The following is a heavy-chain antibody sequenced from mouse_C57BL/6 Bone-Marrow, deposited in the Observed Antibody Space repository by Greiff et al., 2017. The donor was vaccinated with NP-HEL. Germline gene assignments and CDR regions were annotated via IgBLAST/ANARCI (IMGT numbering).Heavy chain of an antibody. CDR2: ISDGGSYT. CDR1: GFTFSSYA. CDR3: ARYGNSFTDY. Sequence: DVQLQESGGGLVKPGGSLKLSCAASGFTFSSYAMSWVRQTPEKRLEWVATISDGGSYTYYPDNVKGRFTISRDNAKNNLYLQMSHLKSEDTAMYYCARYGNSFTDYWGQGTTLTVSS. D-gene: IGHD2-10*02. J-gene: IGHJ2*01. V-gene: IGHV5-4*01.